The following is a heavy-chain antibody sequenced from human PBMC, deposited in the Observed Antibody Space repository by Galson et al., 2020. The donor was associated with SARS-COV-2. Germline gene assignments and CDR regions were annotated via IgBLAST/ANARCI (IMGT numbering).Heavy chain of an antibody. D-gene: IGHD5-12*01. V-gene: IGHV3-30*04. J-gene: IGHJ4*02. CDR2: ISYDGSNK. CDR1: GFTFSSYA. CDR3: ASSIGWLRWVYFDY. Sequence: GGSLRLSCAASGFTFSSYAMHWVRQAPGKGLEWVAVISYDGSNKYYADSVMGRFTISRDNSKNTLYLQMNSLRAEDTAVYYCASSIGWLRWVYFDYWGQGTLVTVSS.